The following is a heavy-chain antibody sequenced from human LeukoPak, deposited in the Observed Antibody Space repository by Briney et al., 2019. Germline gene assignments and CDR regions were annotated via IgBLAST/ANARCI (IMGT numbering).Heavy chain of an antibody. D-gene: IGHD2-2*01. V-gene: IGHV3-11*01. CDR2: ISSSGSTI. Sequence: GGSLRLSCAASGFTFSDYYMSWIRQAPGKGLEWVSYISSSGSTIYYADSVKGRFTISRDNAKNSLYLQMNSLRAEDTAVYYCARDIPSPTSSSYYYYYYMDVWGKGTTVTVSS. CDR3: ARDIPSPTSSSYYYYYYMDV. CDR1: GFTFSDYY. J-gene: IGHJ6*03.